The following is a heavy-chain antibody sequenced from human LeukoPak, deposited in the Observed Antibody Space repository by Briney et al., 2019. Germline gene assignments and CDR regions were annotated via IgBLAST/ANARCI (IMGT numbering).Heavy chain of an antibody. D-gene: IGHD6-13*01. CDR3: ARDLEAAGIFDY. Sequence: GGSLRLSCAASGFTFSSYWMHWVRQAPGKGLGWVSRINSDGSSTSYADSVKGRFTISIDNAKNTLYLQMNSLRAEDTAVYYCARDLEAAGIFDYWGQGTLVTVSS. CDR1: GFTFSSYW. CDR2: INSDGSST. V-gene: IGHV3-74*01. J-gene: IGHJ4*02.